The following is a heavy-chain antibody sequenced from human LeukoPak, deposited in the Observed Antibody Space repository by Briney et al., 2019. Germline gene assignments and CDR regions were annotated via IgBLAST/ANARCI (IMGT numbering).Heavy chain of an antibody. CDR2: ISSSSSYI. J-gene: IGHJ6*02. V-gene: IGHV3-21*01. CDR1: GFTFSSYS. Sequence: GGSLRLSCAASGFTFSSYSMNWVRQAPGKGLEWVSSISSSSSYIYYADSVKGRFTISRDNAKNSLYLQMYSLRAEDTAVYYCARELLGYYYGMDVWGQGTTVTVSS. D-gene: IGHD3-10*01. CDR3: ARELLGYYYGMDV.